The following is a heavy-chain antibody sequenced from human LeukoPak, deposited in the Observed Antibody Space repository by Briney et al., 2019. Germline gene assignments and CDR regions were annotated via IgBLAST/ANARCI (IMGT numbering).Heavy chain of an antibody. Sequence: GGSLRLSCAASGFNFSSYWMHWVRQVPGKGLEWVANIKQDGSEKYYVDSVKGRFTISRDNAKNSLYLQMNSLKAEDTAVYYCARYGNGAWLGHYAFDMWGQGTMVTVSS. V-gene: IGHV3-7*01. CDR2: IKQDGSEK. CDR1: GFNFSSYW. J-gene: IGHJ3*02. CDR3: ARYGNGAWLGHYAFDM. D-gene: IGHD6-19*01.